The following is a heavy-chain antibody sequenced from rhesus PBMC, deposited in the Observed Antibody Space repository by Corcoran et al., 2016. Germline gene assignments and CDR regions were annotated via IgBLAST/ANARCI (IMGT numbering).Heavy chain of an antibody. CDR1: GGSISDSYY. CDR2: IYCSGGRT. J-gene: IGHJ4*01. D-gene: IGHD6S26*01. CDR3: ARGGGSGWSDCLDY. Sequence: QVQLQESGPGLVKPSETLSLTCTVSGGSISDSYYWSWIRQPPGKGLEWMGRIYCSGGRTNYHPSRSSRVAISRDTSKNQFSLKLSSVTAADTAVYYCARGGGSGWSDCLDYWGQGVLVTVSS. V-gene: IGHV4-106*01.